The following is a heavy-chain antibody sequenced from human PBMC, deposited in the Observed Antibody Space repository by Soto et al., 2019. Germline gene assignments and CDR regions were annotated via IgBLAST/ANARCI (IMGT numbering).Heavy chain of an antibody. Sequence: GGSLRLSCAASGFSFTTYVMGWVRQAPGMGLEWVSGISASGDSTFYTESVEGRFTISRDNSKNTLYLQMNSLRVDDTAVYYCARDVIGHDNYETIGYYFDHWGQGTLVTVSS. V-gene: IGHV3-23*01. J-gene: IGHJ4*02. CDR3: ARDVIGHDNYETIGYYFDH. CDR2: ISASGDST. CDR1: GFSFTTYV. D-gene: IGHD3-22*01.